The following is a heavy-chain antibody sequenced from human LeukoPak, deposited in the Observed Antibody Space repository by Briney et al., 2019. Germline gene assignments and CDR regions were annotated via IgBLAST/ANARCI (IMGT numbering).Heavy chain of an antibody. V-gene: IGHV4-34*01. Sequence: SETLSLTCAGYGGSFSGYYWSWIRQPPGKGLEGIGEINHSGSTNYNPSLKSRVTISGDTSKNQFSLKLSSVTAADTAVYYCAREDAEQMDNSFDIWGQGTMVTVSS. CDR2: INHSGST. CDR1: GGSFSGYY. J-gene: IGHJ3*02. CDR3: AREDAEQMDNSFDI. D-gene: IGHD5-24*01.